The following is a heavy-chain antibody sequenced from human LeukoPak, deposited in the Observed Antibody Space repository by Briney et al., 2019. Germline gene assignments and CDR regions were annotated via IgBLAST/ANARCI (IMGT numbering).Heavy chain of an antibody. CDR2: ISSSGSTI. Sequence: PGGSLRLSYAASGFTFSSYEMNWVRQAPGKGLEWVSYISSSGSTIYYADSVKGRFTISRDNSKNTLYLQMNSLRAEDTAVYYCAKDYDFWSGPPGHDAFDIWGQGTMVTVSS. D-gene: IGHD3-3*01. CDR3: AKDYDFWSGPPGHDAFDI. CDR1: GFTFSSYE. V-gene: IGHV3-48*03. J-gene: IGHJ3*02.